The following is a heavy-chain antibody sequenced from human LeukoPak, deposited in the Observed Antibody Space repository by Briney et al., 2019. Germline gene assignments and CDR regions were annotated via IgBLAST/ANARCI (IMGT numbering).Heavy chain of an antibody. D-gene: IGHD4-17*01. J-gene: IGHJ4*02. V-gene: IGHV3-74*01. CDR3: ARAYGGNYPFDY. CDR1: GFTFSTYW. CDR2: ISSDGSST. Sequence: GGSLRLSCAASGFTFSTYWMHWVRQAPGKGLVWVSRISSDGSSTTYADSVKGRFTMSRDNAKNTLCLQMNSLRAEDTAVYSCARAYGGNYPFDYWGQGTLVTVSS.